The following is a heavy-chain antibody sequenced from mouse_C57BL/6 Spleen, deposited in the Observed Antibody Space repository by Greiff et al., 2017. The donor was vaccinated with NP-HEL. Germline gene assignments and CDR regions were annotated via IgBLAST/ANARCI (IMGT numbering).Heavy chain of an antibody. CDR3: ARGFITTVVAPYWYFDV. CDR1: GYTFTSYW. CDR2: IHPNSGST. D-gene: IGHD1-1*01. Sequence: VQLQQPGAELVKPGASVKLSCKASGYTFTSYWMHWVKQRPGQGLEWIGMIHPNSGSTNYNEKFKSKATLTVDKSSSTAYMQLSSLTSEDSAVYYCARGFITTVVAPYWYFDVWGTGTTVTVSS. J-gene: IGHJ1*03. V-gene: IGHV1-64*01.